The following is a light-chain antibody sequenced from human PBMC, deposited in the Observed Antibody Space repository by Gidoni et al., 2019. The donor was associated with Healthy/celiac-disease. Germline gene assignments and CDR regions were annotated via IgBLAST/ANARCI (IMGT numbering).Light chain of an antibody. CDR2: WAS. CDR3: QQYYSTPPT. V-gene: IGKV4-1*01. CDR1: QSVLYSSNNKHY. J-gene: IGKJ4*01. Sequence: DIVMNHSPDSLAMSLGERATINCKSSQSVLYSSNNKHYLAWYQQKPGQPPKLLMYWASPRESGVPDRFSGSGSGTDFTLTISSLQAEDVAVYYCQQYYSTPPTFGGGTKVEIK.